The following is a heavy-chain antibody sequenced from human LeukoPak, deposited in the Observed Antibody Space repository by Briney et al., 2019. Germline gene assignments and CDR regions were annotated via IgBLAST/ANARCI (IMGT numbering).Heavy chain of an antibody. J-gene: IGHJ3*02. V-gene: IGHV4-30-4*02. CDR3: ARISLDPLPKAFDI. CDR2: IYYSGST. Sequence: SETLSLTCTVSGGSISSGDYYWSWIRQPPGKGLEWIGYIYYSGSTYYNPSLKSRVTISVDTSKNQFSLKLSSVTAADTAVYYCARISLDPLPKAFDIWGQGAMVTVSS. CDR1: GGSISSGDYY. D-gene: IGHD2-21*02.